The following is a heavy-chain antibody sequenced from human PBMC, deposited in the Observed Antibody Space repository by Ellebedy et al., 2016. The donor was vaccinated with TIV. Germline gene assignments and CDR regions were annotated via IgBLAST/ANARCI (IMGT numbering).Heavy chain of an antibody. V-gene: IGHV4-39*07. J-gene: IGHJ4*02. CDR3: ASRREGGARSFDY. D-gene: IGHD2-21*01. CDR1: GGSIISSRYY. CDR2: IYYTGSA. Sequence: MPSETLSLTCSVSGGSIISSRYYWGWIRQPPGKGLEWIGSIYYTGSANYNPSLKSRVTISIDTSKNQFSLKLSSVTAADTAVYYCASRREGGARSFDYWGQGILVTVSS.